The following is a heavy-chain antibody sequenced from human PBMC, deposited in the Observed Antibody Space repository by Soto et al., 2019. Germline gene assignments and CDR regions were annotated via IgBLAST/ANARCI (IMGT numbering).Heavy chain of an antibody. V-gene: IGHV1-18*01. D-gene: IGHD6-13*01. CDR3: ARDQSWSSSHYYYYYGMDV. CDR1: RYTFTSYG. J-gene: IGHJ6*02. Sequence: SVKVSFKGSRYTFTSYGISWVRQAPGQGLEWMGWISAYNGNTNYAQKLQGRVTMTTDTSTSTAYMELRSLRSDDTAVYYCARDQSWSSSHYYYYYGMDVWGQGTTVTVSS. CDR2: ISAYNGNT.